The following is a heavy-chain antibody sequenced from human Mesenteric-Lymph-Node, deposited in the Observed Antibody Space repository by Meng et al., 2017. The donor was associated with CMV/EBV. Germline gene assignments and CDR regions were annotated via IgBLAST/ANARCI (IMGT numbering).Heavy chain of an antibody. V-gene: IGHV4-59*01. Sequence: SETLSLTCTVSGASIGSFYWTWIRQPPGKGLEWIGYIYYSGTTKYNPSLKSRVTISVDTSKDQFSLNLSSVTAADTAVYYCARAGTFHCSGGNCRYYLDYWGQGTLVTVSS. D-gene: IGHD2-15*01. J-gene: IGHJ4*01. CDR1: GASIGSFY. CDR3: ARAGTFHCSGGNCRYYLDY. CDR2: IYYSGTT.